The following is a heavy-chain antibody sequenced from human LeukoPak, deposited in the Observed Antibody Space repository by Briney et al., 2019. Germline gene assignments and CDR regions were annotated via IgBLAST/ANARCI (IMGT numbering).Heavy chain of an antibody. CDR2: IWYDGSNK. V-gene: IGHV3-33*08. Sequence: PGGSLRLSCAASGFTFSSYGMHWVRQAPGKGLEWVAVIWYDGSNKYYADSVKGRFTISRDNSKNTLYLQMNSLRAEDTAVYYCARLWAYSGGDCYSMPEDYWGQGTLVTVSS. J-gene: IGHJ4*02. D-gene: IGHD2-21*02. CDR3: ARLWAYSGGDCYSMPEDY. CDR1: GFTFSSYG.